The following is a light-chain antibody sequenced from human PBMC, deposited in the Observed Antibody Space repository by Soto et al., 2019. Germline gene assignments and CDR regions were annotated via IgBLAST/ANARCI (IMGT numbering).Light chain of an antibody. Sequence: QSVLTQPPSVSGAPGQRVTISCTGSSSNIGAGYDVHWYQQLPGTAPKLLIYGNSNRPSGVPDRFSGSKSGTSASLAITGLHADDEADYYCQSYDSSLSEVVFGGGTKLTVL. CDR2: GNS. CDR3: QSYDSSLSEVV. J-gene: IGLJ2*01. CDR1: SSNIGAGYD. V-gene: IGLV1-40*01.